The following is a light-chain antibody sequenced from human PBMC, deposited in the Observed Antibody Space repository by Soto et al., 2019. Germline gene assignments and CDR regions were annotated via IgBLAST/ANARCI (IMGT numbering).Light chain of an antibody. CDR2: DVS. V-gene: IGLV2-11*01. Sequence: QSVLTQPRSVSGSPGQSVTISCTGPSSDVGGYKYVSWYQQHPGKAPKFIIYDVSERPSGVPDRFSGSKSGNTASLTISGLEAEDEADYYCCSYAGSYSWVFGGGTQLTVL. CDR1: SSDVGGYKY. J-gene: IGLJ3*02. CDR3: CSYAGSYSWV.